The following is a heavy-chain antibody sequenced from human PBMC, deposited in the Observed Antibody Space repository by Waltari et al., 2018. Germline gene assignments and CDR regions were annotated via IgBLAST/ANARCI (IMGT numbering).Heavy chain of an antibody. V-gene: IGHV4-39*07. J-gene: IGHJ4*02. CDR3: ARDSASSSWYGPPFDY. CDR2: IYYSGRT. Sequence: QVQLQESGPGLVKPSQTLSLTCTVSGGSISSGSYYWSWIRQPPGKGLEWIGSIYYSGRTYYNPYHKSRVTRPVDTSKNQVSLKLSSVTAADTAVYYCARDSASSSWYGPPFDYWGQGTLVTVSS. D-gene: IGHD6-13*01. CDR1: GGSISSGSYY.